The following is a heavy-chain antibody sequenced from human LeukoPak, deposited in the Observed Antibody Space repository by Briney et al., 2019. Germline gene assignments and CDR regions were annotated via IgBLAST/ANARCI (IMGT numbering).Heavy chain of an antibody. V-gene: IGHV4-61*02. J-gene: IGHJ4*02. D-gene: IGHD3-22*01. CDR1: GGSISSGSYY. CDR3: AATYCYDSSGNTGFDY. CDR2: IYTSGST. Sequence: PSQTLSLTCTVSGGSISSGSYYWSWIRQPAGKGLEWIGRIYTSGSTNYNPSLKSRVTISVDTSKNQFSLKLSSVTAADTAVYYCAATYCYDSSGNTGFDYWGQGTLVTVSS.